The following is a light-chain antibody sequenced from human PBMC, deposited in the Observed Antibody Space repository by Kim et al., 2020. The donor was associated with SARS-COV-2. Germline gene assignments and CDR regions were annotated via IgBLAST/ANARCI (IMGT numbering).Light chain of an antibody. J-gene: IGKJ1*01. V-gene: IGKV3-15*01. CDR1: QSVSTN. CDR2: GAS. Sequence: EIVMTQSPATLSVSPGERATLSCRASQSVSTNLAWYQQKPGQAPRLLIYGASTRATGFPARSSGSGSGTEFTLTISSLQSEDFAVYYCQDYNNWPPWTFGQGTTVEI. CDR3: QDYNNWPPWT.